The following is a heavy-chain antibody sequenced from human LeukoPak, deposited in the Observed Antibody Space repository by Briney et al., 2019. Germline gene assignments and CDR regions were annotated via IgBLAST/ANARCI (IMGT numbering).Heavy chain of an antibody. Sequence: PGGSLRLSCTASGFTFRNYAMRWVRQAPGKGLEWVSAVSGSGDYTYYADSVKGRFTISRDNSKNTLYLHMNSLRAEDTAVFYCAKAEFGSGSYYISDWGQGTLVTVSS. CDR2: VSGSGDYT. V-gene: IGHV3-23*01. J-gene: IGHJ4*02. D-gene: IGHD3-10*01. CDR1: GFTFRNYA. CDR3: AKAEFGSGSYYISD.